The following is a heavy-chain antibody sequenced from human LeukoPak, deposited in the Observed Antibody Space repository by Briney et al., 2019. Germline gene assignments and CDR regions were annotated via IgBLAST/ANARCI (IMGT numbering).Heavy chain of an antibody. CDR1: GGSFSGYY. CDR2: INHSGST. CDR3: AYGSGSYYFGY. Sequence: PSETLSLTCAVYGGSFSGYYWSWIRQPPGKGLEWIGEINHSGSTNYNPSLKSRVTISVDTSKNQFSLKLSSVTAADTAVYYCAYGSGSYYFGYWGQGTLVTVSS. J-gene: IGHJ4*02. V-gene: IGHV4-34*01. D-gene: IGHD3-10*01.